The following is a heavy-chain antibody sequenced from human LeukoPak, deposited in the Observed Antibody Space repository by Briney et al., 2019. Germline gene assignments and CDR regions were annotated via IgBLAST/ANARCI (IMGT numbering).Heavy chain of an antibody. Sequence: GASVKVSCKASGYTFTSYGISWVRQAPGQGLEWMGWISAYNGNTTYAQKLQGRVTMTTDTSTSTAYMELGSLRSDDTAVYYCARGKFWSGPTTGGLLGYWGQGTLVTVSS. CDR1: GYTFTSYG. J-gene: IGHJ4*02. D-gene: IGHD3-3*01. CDR2: ISAYNGNT. CDR3: ARGKFWSGPTTGGLLGY. V-gene: IGHV1-18*01.